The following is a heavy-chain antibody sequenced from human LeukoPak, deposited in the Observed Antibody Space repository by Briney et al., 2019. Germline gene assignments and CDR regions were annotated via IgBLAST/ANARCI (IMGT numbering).Heavy chain of an antibody. J-gene: IGHJ4*02. CDR1: GGSFSSYA. D-gene: IGHD4-23*01. CDR2: IIPILGIA. CDR3: AAHGGNGYFDY. Sequence: SVKVSCKASGGSFSSYAISWVRQAPGQGLEWMGRIIPILGIANYAQKFQGRVTITADKSTSTAYMELSSLRSEDTAVYYCAAHGGNGYFDYWGQGTLVTVSS. V-gene: IGHV1-69*04.